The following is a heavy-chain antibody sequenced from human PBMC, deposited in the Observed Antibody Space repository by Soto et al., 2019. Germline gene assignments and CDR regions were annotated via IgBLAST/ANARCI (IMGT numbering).Heavy chain of an antibody. CDR1: GFTFTSYD. V-gene: IGHV3-30*03. Sequence: GGALRLSCAASGFTFTSYDMHWVRQAPGKGLEWMALILHDGSAEYYADSVKGRFTISRDNSRSTLYLQMNSLRAEDTAVYYCARSRDGYSFYFYYGMDGWGQGTTVTVSS. J-gene: IGHJ6*02. D-gene: IGHD4-4*01. CDR2: ILHDGSAE. CDR3: ARSRDGYSFYFYYGMDG.